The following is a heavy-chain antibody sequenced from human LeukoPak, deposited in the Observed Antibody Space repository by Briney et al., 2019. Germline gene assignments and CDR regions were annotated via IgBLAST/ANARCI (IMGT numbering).Heavy chain of an antibody. J-gene: IGHJ4*02. D-gene: IGHD3-16*01. Sequence: GGSLRLSCAASGFTVSSNYMSWVRQAPGKGLEWVSVIYSGGSTYYADSVKGRFTISRDNSKNTLYLQMNSLRAEDTAVYYCARVYPLSSSGGSYLDYWGQGTLVTVSS. CDR3: ARVYPLSSSGGSYLDY. V-gene: IGHV3-66*01. CDR2: IYSGGST. CDR1: GFTVSSNY.